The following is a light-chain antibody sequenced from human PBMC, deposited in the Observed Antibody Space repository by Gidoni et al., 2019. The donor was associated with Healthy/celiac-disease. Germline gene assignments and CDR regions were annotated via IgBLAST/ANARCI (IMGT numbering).Light chain of an antibody. CDR1: QSLLHSNGYNY. CDR3: MQALQTPLT. J-gene: IGKJ4*01. Sequence: IVMTQSPLSLPVTPGEPASIPCRSSQSLLHSNGYNYLDWYVQKPGQSPQLLIYLGSNRASGVPDRFSGSGSGTDFTLKISRVEAEDVGVYYCMQALQTPLTFGGGTKVEIK. CDR2: LGS. V-gene: IGKV2-28*01.